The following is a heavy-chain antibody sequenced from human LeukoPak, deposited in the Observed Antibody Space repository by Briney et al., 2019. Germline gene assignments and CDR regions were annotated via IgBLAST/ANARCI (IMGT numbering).Heavy chain of an antibody. D-gene: IGHD5-18*01. CDR1: GGSFSGYY. CDR3: ARYPTAMVSFDY. Sequence: SETLSLTCAVYGGSFSGYYWSWIRQPPGKGLEWIGEINHSGSTNYNPSLKSRVTISVDTSKNQFSLKLSSVTAADTAVYYCARYPTAMVSFDYWGQGTLVTVSS. J-gene: IGHJ4*02. CDR2: INHSGST. V-gene: IGHV4-34*01.